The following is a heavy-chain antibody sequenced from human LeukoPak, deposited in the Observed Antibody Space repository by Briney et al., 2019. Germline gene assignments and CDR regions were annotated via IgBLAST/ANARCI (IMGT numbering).Heavy chain of an antibody. CDR1: GFTFSDYY. CDR3: ARDLSGPSVY. Sequence: PGGSLRLSCAASGFTFSDYYMSWIRQAPGKGLEWVSYISFSGSPTQYADSVKGRFTISRDNAKDSLYLQMNSLRAEDTAIYYCARDLSGPSVYWGQGTLVTVSS. CDR2: ISFSGSPT. D-gene: IGHD2-15*01. V-gene: IGHV3-11*04. J-gene: IGHJ4*02.